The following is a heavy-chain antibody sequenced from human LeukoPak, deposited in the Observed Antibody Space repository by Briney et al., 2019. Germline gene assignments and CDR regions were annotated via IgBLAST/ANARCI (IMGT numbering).Heavy chain of an antibody. Sequence: SETLSLTCTVSGGPISSYYWSWIRQPPGKGLEWIGYIYYSGSTNYNPSLKSRVTISVDTSKNQFSLKLSSVTAADTAVYYCARHDPMVRGVDYWGQGTLVTVSS. J-gene: IGHJ4*02. CDR2: IYYSGST. CDR3: ARHDPMVRGVDY. D-gene: IGHD3-10*01. V-gene: IGHV4-59*08. CDR1: GGPISSYY.